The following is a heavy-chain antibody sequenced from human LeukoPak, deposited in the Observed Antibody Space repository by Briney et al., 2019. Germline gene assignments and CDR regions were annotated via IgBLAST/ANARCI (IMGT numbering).Heavy chain of an antibody. D-gene: IGHD1-14*01. CDR3: ARAGGNFDY. J-gene: IGHJ4*02. Sequence: ETLSLTCAVYGGSFSGYYWSWIRQPPGKGLEWIGEINHSGSTNYNPSLKSRVTISVDTSKNQFSLKLSSVTAADTAVYYCARAGGNFDYWGQGTLVTVSS. CDR1: GGSFSGYY. V-gene: IGHV4-34*01. CDR2: INHSGST.